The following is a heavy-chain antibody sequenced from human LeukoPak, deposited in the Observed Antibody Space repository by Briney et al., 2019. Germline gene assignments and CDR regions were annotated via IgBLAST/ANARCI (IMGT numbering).Heavy chain of an antibody. D-gene: IGHD4-17*01. Sequence: GASVKVSCKASGHTFTGYYMHWVRQAPGQGLEWMGWINANSGGTNYAQKFQGRVTMTRDTSISTAYMELSRLRSDDTAVYYCARDGKVGDYDYWGQGTLVTVSS. J-gene: IGHJ4*02. V-gene: IGHV1-2*02. CDR2: INANSGGT. CDR1: GHTFTGYY. CDR3: ARDGKVGDYDY.